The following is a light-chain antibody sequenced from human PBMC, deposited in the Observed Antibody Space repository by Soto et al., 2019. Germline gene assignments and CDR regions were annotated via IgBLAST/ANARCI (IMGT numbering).Light chain of an antibody. CDR1: SSNIGADYD. V-gene: IGLV1-40*01. CDR3: QSYDSSLSGRVV. CDR2: GNT. Sequence: QAVVTQPPSVSGAPGQRVTISCTGSSSNIGADYDVHWYQQLPGTAPKLLIYGNTNRPSGVPDRFSGSKSGTSASLAITGLQAEDEADYYCQSYDSSLSGRVVFGGGTKLTVL. J-gene: IGLJ2*01.